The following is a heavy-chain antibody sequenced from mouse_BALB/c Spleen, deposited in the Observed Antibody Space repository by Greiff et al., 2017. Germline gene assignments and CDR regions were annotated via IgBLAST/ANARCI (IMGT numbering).Heavy chain of an antibody. Sequence: QVQLQQSGAELAKPGASVKMSCKASGYTFTSYWMHWVKQRPGQGLEWIGYINPSTGYTEYNQKFKDKATLTADKSSSTAYMQLSSLTSEDSAVYYCALYGNYVDYWGQGTLVTVSA. CDR1: GYTFTSYW. V-gene: IGHV1-7*01. D-gene: IGHD2-1*01. CDR2: INPSTGYT. J-gene: IGHJ3*01. CDR3: ALYGNYVDY.